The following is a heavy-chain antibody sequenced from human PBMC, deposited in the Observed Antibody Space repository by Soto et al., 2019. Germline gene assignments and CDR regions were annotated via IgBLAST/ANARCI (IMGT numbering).Heavy chain of an antibody. J-gene: IGHJ4*02. CDR2: MNANSGIT. Sequence: QVQLVQSGAEVKKPGASVKVSCKASGYSFISNDITWVRQATGQGLEWMGWMNANSGITEYAQKFLGRVTMTRNTSISPAYMELTSLRSEDTAVYYCARDSTSPDYWGQGTLVTVSS. D-gene: IGHD2-2*01. CDR3: ARDSTSPDY. V-gene: IGHV1-8*02. CDR1: GYSFISND.